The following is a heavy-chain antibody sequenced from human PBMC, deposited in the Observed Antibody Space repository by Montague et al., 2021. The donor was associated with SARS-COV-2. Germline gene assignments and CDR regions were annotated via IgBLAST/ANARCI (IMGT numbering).Heavy chain of an antibody. D-gene: IGHD3-10*01. CDR1: GGSFSTYS. J-gene: IGHJ6*03. V-gene: IGHV4-34*01. Sequence: SETLSLPCAVHGGSFSTYSWNWIRQPPGKGLEWIGEIHHGGRTNYNPSFTSRVTLSADTSKNQFSLKLTSVAAADTAVYYCARLGDGVVPSPILGVGPYYSYYYMDVWGKGTTVTVS. CDR2: IHHGGRT. CDR3: ARLGDGVVPSPILGVGPYYSYYYMDV.